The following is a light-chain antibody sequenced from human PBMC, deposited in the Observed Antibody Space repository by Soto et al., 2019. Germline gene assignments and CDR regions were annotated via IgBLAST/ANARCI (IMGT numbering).Light chain of an antibody. J-gene: IGKJ4*01. CDR3: QQYDNLPLT. CDR2: DAT. Sequence: DIQMTQSPSSLSASVEDRVTITCQASQDISNYLNWYQQRPGKAPKLLIYDATNLETGVPSRLRRSGSGTEFTSTVSSLQPEDLDTYYCQQYDNLPLTLGGGTKVDIK. CDR1: QDISNY. V-gene: IGKV1-33*01.